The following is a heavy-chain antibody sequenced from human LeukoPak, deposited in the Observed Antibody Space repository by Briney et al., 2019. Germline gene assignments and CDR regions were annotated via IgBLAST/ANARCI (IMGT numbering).Heavy chain of an antibody. D-gene: IGHD6-19*01. J-gene: IGHJ4*02. V-gene: IGHV4-39*01. Sequence: PSETLSLTCAVYGGSFSSYYWGWIRQPPGKGLEWIGSIYYSGSTYYNPSLKSRVTISVDTSKNQFSLKLSSVTAADTAVYYCARGYSSGQPYFDYWGQGTLVTVSS. CDR1: GGSFSSYY. CDR3: ARGYSSGQPYFDY. CDR2: IYYSGST.